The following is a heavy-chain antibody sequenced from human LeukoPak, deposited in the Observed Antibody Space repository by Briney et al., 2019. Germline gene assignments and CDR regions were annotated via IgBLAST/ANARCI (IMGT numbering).Heavy chain of an antibody. V-gene: IGHV1-69*13. Sequence: SVKVSCKASGGTFSSYAISWVRQAPGQGLEWMGGIIPIFGTANYAQKFQGRVTITADESTSTAYMELSSLRSEDTAVYYCASGVRLRWPYNWFDPWGQGTLVTVSS. D-gene: IGHD4-23*01. CDR3: ASGVRLRWPYNWFDP. CDR1: GGTFSSYA. CDR2: IIPIFGTA. J-gene: IGHJ5*02.